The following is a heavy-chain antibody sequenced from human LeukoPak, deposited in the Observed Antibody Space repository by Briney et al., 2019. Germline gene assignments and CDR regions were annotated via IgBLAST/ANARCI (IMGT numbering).Heavy chain of an antibody. D-gene: IGHD4-23*01. Sequence: ASVKVSCKASGYTFTGYYMHWVRQAPGQGLEWMGWINPNSGGTNYAQKFQGRVTMTRDTSIGTAYMELSRLRSDDTAVYYCARDSDDYGGNSDYWGQGTLVTVSS. V-gene: IGHV1-2*02. J-gene: IGHJ4*02. CDR2: INPNSGGT. CDR3: ARDSDDYGGNSDY. CDR1: GYTFTGYY.